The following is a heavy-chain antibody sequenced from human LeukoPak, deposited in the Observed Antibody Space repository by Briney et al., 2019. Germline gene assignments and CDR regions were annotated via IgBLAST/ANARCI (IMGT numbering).Heavy chain of an antibody. CDR3: ARDTLATYYYGSGSLFGWFDP. V-gene: IGHV4-4*07. J-gene: IGHJ5*02. CDR2: IYTSGCT. D-gene: IGHD3-10*01. CDR1: GGSISSYY. Sequence: SETLSLTCTVSGGSISSYYWSWIRQPAGKGLEWIGRIYTSGCTNYNPSLKSRVTMSVDTSKNQFSLKLSSVTAADTAVYYCARDTLATYYYGSGSLFGWFDPWGQGTLVTVSS.